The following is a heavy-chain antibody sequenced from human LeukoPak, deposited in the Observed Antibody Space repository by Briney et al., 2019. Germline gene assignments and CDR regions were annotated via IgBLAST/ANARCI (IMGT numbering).Heavy chain of an antibody. CDR3: ARETDFWSGYYTGGAFDI. D-gene: IGHD3-3*01. V-gene: IGHV4-4*07. Sequence: SETLSLTCTVSGGSISSYYWSWIRQPAGKGLEWIGRIYTSGSTNYNPSLKSRVTMSVGTSKNQFSLKLSSVAAADTAVYYCARETDFWSGYYTGGAFDIWGQGTMVTVSS. CDR2: IYTSGST. J-gene: IGHJ3*02. CDR1: GGSISSYY.